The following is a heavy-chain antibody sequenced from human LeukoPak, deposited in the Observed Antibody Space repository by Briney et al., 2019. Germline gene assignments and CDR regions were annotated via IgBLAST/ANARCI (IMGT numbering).Heavy chain of an antibody. V-gene: IGHV1-69*13. CDR3: ARDARADSSGWYFDS. CDR2: IIPVFGSP. J-gene: IGHJ4*02. CDR1: GGTFNNYP. D-gene: IGHD6-19*01. Sequence: SVKLSCKASGGTFNNYPISWVRQAPGQGLELMGRIIPVFGSPNYPQKFQNRFTITSGETTRTVYMELSSLRSDDTAVYYCARDARADSSGWYFDSWGQGTLVTVSS.